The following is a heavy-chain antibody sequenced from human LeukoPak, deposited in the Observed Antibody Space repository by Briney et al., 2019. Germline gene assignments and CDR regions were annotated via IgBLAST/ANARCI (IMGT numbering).Heavy chain of an antibody. CDR1: GYTFTSYG. Sequence: GASVKVSCKASGYTFTSYGINWVRQAPGQGLEWMGWISAYNGNTNYAQKLQGRVTMTTDTSTSTAYMELRSLRSDDTAVYYCARDNVARFRNYYGMDVWGQGTTVTVSS. CDR2: ISAYNGNT. CDR3: ARDNVARFRNYYGMDV. J-gene: IGHJ6*02. D-gene: IGHD2/OR15-2a*01. V-gene: IGHV1-18*01.